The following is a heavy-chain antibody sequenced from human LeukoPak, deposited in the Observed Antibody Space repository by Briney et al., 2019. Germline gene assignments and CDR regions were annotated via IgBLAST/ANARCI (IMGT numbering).Heavy chain of an antibody. J-gene: IGHJ4*02. Sequence: PSQTLSLTCTVSGGSISSGGYYWSWIRQHPGKGLEWIGYIYYSGSTYYNPSLKSRVTISVDTSKNQFSLKLSSVTAADTAVYYCARDCGGDCYYDYWGQGTLVTVSS. CDR3: ARDCGGDCYYDY. CDR1: GGSISSGGYY. V-gene: IGHV4-31*03. CDR2: IYYSGST. D-gene: IGHD2-21*02.